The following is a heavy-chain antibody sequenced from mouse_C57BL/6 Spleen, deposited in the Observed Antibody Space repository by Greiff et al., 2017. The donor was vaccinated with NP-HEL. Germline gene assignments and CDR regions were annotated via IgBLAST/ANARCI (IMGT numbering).Heavy chain of an antibody. J-gene: IGHJ2*01. D-gene: IGHD4-1*01. CDR3: ARALTGTYYFDY. CDR2: ISYDGSN. V-gene: IGHV3-6*01. Sequence: ESGPGLVKPSQSLSLTCSVTGYSITSGYYWNWIRQFPGNKLEWMGYISYDGSNNYNPSLKNRISITRDTSKNQFFLKLNSVTTEDTATYYCARALTGTYYFDYWGQGTTLTVSS. CDR1: GYSITSGYY.